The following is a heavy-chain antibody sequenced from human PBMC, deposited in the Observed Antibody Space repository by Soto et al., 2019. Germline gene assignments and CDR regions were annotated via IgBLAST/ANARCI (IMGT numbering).Heavy chain of an antibody. CDR2: IWYDGSNK. CDR1: GFTFSSYG. J-gene: IGHJ3*02. CDR3: ARSYYYDSSGYYYDAFDI. Sequence: QVQLVESGGGVVQPGRSLRLSCAASGFTFSSYGMHWVRQAPGKGLEWVAVIWYDGSNKYYADSVKGRFTISRDNSKNTLYLQMNSLRAEDTAVYYCARSYYYDSSGYYYDAFDIWGRGTMVTVSS. V-gene: IGHV3-33*01. D-gene: IGHD3-22*01.